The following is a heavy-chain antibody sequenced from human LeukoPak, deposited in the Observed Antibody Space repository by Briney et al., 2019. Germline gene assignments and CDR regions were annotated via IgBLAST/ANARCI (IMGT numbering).Heavy chain of an antibody. CDR3: ARYSSSWYGYYYYYMDV. Sequence: SETLSLTCTVSGGSISSYYWSWIRQPPGKGLEWIGYIYYSGSTNYKPSLKSRVTISVDTSKNQFSLKLSSVTAADTAVYYCARYSSSWYGYYYYYMDVWGKGTTVTVSS. CDR1: GGSISSYY. D-gene: IGHD6-13*01. J-gene: IGHJ6*03. CDR2: IYYSGST. V-gene: IGHV4-59*01.